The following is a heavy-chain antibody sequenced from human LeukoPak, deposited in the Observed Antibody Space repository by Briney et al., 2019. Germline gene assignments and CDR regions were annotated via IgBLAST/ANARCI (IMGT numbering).Heavy chain of an antibody. CDR1: GYTFTSYY. D-gene: IGHD2-2*01. CDR2: INPSGGST. J-gene: IGHJ4*02. V-gene: IGHV1-46*01. CDR3: ARVGLDIVVVPAAYYFDY. Sequence: GASVKVSCKASGYTFTSYYMHWVRQAPGQGLEWMGIINPSGGSTSYAQKFQGRVTMTRDTSTSTVYMELSSLRSEDTAVYYCARVGLDIVVVPAAYYFDYWGQGTLVTVSS.